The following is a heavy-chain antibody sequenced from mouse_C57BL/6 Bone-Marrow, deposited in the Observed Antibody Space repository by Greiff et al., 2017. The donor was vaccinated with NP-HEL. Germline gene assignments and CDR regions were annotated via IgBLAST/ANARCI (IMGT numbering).Heavy chain of an antibody. J-gene: IGHJ3*01. CDR3: AFTMGAY. Sequence: QVHVKQPGAELVKPGASVKVSCKASGYTFTSYWMHWVKQRPGQGLEWIGRIHPSDSDTNYNQKFKGKATLTVDKSSSTAYMQLSSLTSEDSAVYYCAFTMGAYWGQGTLVTVSA. CDR1: GYTFTSYW. CDR2: IHPSDSDT. V-gene: IGHV1-74*01. D-gene: IGHD1-1*02.